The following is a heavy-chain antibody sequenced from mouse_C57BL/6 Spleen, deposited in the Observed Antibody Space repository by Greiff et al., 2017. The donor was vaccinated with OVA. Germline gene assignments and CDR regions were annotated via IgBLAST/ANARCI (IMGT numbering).Heavy chain of an antibody. D-gene: IGHD1-1*01. CDR1: GYTFTSYW. CDR2: INPSSGYT. J-gene: IGHJ2*01. CDR3: ASAFITAVEATDY. Sequence: QVQLQQPGAELAKPGASVKLSCKASGYTFTSYWMHWVKQRPGQGLEWIGYINPSSGYTKYNQKFKDKATLTADKSSSTAYMQLSSLTYEDSAVYYCASAFITAVEATDYWGQGTTLTVSS. V-gene: IGHV1-7*01.